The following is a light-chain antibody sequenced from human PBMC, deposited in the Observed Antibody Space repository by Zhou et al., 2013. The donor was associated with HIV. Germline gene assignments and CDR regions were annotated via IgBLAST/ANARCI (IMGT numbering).Light chain of an antibody. CDR3: QDILLLIGR. CDR2: SAT. CDR1: QDIGDS. V-gene: IGKV1-8*01. Sequence: AIRMTQSPSSLSASTGDRVIITCRTTQDIGDSLAWYQQRPGRSPKLLLSSATSLENGVISEVFPAGGAGTYFTLTISCLQSEDVGNYYCQDILLLIGRFGQGTAVDIK. J-gene: IGKJ3*01.